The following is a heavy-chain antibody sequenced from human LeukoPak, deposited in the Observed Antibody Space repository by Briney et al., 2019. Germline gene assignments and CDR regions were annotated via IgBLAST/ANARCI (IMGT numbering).Heavy chain of an antibody. V-gene: IGHV1-18*01. CDR2: ISAYTGNT. CDR3: ARDLEPAPRCKSGGNCYPLY. J-gene: IGHJ4*02. CDR1: NYTFTNYG. Sequence: GASVRISCKASNYTFTNYGIMWVRQAPGQGFEWMGWISAYTGNTMFAQKHQGRVALTTDTSTTTAYMELRSLRSDDTAVYYCARDLEPAPRCKSGGNCYPLYWGQGTLVTVSS. D-gene: IGHD2-15*01.